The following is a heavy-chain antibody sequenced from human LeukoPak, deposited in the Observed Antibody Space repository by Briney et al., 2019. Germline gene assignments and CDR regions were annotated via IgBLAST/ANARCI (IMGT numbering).Heavy chain of an antibody. V-gene: IGHV3-33*01. CDR1: GFTFSSYG. D-gene: IGHD6-6*01. CDR2: IWYDGSNK. J-gene: IGHJ6*02. Sequence: GGSLRLSCAASGFTFSSYGMHWVRQAPVKGLEWVAVIWYDGSNKYYADSVKGRFTISRDNSENTLYLQMNSLRAEDTAVYYCARQYSSSSGSHYYYYYGMDVWGQGTTVTVSS. CDR3: ARQYSSSSGSHYYYYYGMDV.